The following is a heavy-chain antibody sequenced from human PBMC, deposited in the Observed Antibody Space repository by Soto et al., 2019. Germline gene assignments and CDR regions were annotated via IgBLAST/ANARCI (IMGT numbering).Heavy chain of an antibody. CDR1: GFIFSDFA. CDR2: VSVYGGST. CDR3: ARRPAGDSHWYFDL. J-gene: IGHJ2*01. Sequence: DVQLLESGGDLVQPGESLRLSCAASGFIFSDFAMSWVRQTPGKGLEWVSAVSVYGGSTHYSDAVKGRFTISRDNSRDTVFLQMNSLRAEDTAVYYCARRPAGDSHWYFDLWGRGTLVTVSS. D-gene: IGHD2-21*01. V-gene: IGHV3-23*01.